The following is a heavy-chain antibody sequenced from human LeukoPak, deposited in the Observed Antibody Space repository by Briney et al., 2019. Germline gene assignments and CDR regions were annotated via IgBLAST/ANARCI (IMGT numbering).Heavy chain of an antibody. Sequence: GGSLRLSCAASGFTFSNYWMYWVRQAPGKGLVWVSQIKSDGNITNYADSVKGRFTISRDNAKNTLFLQMISLRAEDTAVYYCGRSGDFWSGSGVAYWGQGTLVTVSS. CDR3: GRSGDFWSGSGVAY. CDR2: IKSDGNIT. J-gene: IGHJ4*02. CDR1: GFTFSNYW. D-gene: IGHD3-3*01. V-gene: IGHV3-74*01.